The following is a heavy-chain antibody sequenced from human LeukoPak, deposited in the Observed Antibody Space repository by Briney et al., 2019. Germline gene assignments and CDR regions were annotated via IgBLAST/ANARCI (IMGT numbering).Heavy chain of an antibody. CDR3: AKAIGYCSSISCSPFDY. Sequence: GGSLRLSCAASGFTFNGYAMSWVRQAPGKGLEWVSAISGGGGTTYYADSVKGRFTISRDNSKNTLYLQMNSLRAEDTAVYYCAKAIGYCSSISCSPFDYWGQGTLVTVSS. D-gene: IGHD2-2*01. V-gene: IGHV3-23*01. CDR2: ISGGGGTT. CDR1: GFTFNGYA. J-gene: IGHJ4*02.